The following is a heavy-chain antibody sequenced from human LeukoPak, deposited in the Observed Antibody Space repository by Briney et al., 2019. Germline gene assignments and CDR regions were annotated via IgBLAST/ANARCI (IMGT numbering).Heavy chain of an antibody. CDR1: GFIFSDYY. V-gene: IGHV3-11*01. CDR2: ISSSGSTI. CDR3: ARDRYSGSYPLDY. D-gene: IGHD1-26*01. Sequence: PGGSLRLSCAASGFIFSDYYMSWIRQAPGKVLEWVSFISSSGSTIYYADSVKGRFTISRDNAKNSLYLQMNSLRAEDTAVYYCARDRYSGSYPLDYWGQGTLVAVSS. J-gene: IGHJ4*02.